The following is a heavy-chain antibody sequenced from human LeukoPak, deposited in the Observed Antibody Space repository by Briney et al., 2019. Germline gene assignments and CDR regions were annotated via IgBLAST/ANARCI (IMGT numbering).Heavy chain of an antibody. CDR1: GYTFTNDG. CDR2: MNPNSGNT. J-gene: IGHJ4*02. V-gene: IGHV1-8*02. D-gene: IGHD6-13*01. CDR3: ARGRSSSWTVIN. Sequence: ASVNVSCKASGYTFTNDGISWVRQATGQGLERMGWMNPNSGNTGYAQKFQGRVTMTRNTSISTAYMELSSLRSEDTAVYYCARGRSSSWTVINWGQGTLVTVSS.